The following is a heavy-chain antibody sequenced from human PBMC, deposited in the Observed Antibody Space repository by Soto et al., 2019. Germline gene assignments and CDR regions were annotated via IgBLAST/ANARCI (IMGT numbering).Heavy chain of an antibody. Sequence: QEQLVESGGHLVQPGGSLRLSCAASGFTFSDYYMTWIRQAPGKGLEWVSYISTSGSSTYYADSVKGRFTISRDNAEDSLYLQMNSLTAEDTAVYYCARDDYFGSGSYDFDYWGQGTLVTVSS. CDR1: GFTFSDYY. CDR2: ISTSGSST. J-gene: IGHJ4*02. V-gene: IGHV3-11*01. D-gene: IGHD3-10*01. CDR3: ARDDYFGSGSYDFDY.